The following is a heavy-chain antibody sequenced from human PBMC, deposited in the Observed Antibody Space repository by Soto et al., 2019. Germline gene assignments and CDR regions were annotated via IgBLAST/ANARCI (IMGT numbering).Heavy chain of an antibody. CDR2: IIPLLNIA. J-gene: IGHJ4*02. V-gene: IGHV1-69*08. CDR3: ARDSPIGSTFSGYDAIDY. Sequence: QVQLVQSGAEVKKPGSSVKVSCKASGGPFSNDIITWVRQAPGQGLEWMGRIIPLLNIANYAQKFQGRVTITAERSTGTAYMELNSLRSEDTAVYYCARDSPIGSTFSGYDAIDYWGQGTLVTVSS. D-gene: IGHD5-12*01. CDR1: GGPFSNDI.